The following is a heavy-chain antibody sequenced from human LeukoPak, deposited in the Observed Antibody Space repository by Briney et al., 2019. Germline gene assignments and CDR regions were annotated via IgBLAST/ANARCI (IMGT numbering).Heavy chain of an antibody. CDR3: ARESLSDYYGSGSFSS. D-gene: IGHD3-10*01. CDR1: GDSISSYY. CDR2: IYYSGGT. Sequence: PSETLSLTCTVSGDSISSYYWSWIRQPPGRGLEWIGHIYYSGGTDYNPSLKSRVGILLDTSKNQVSLKLSSVTAADTAVYYCARESLSDYYGSGSFSSWSQGTLVTVSS. V-gene: IGHV4-59*01. J-gene: IGHJ5*02.